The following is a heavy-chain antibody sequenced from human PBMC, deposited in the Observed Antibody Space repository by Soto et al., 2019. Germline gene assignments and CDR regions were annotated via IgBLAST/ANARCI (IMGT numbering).Heavy chain of an antibody. CDR3: ARGMSSGWPYVFDI. CDR2: INVGDNT. D-gene: IGHD6-19*01. J-gene: IGHJ3*02. V-gene: IGHV3-66*01. Sequence: ESGGGLVQSGGSLRLSCAASGLTVTSKYMTWVRQALGKGLEWVSIINVGDNTYYADSVKGRFTISRDKSKNTLYLQMNSLRAEDTAVYYCARGMSSGWPYVFDIWGQGTTVTVSS. CDR1: GLTVTSKY.